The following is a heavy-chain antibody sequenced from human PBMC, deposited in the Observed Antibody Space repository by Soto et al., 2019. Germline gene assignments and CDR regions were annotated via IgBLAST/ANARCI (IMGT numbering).Heavy chain of an antibody. D-gene: IGHD6-13*01. CDR3: AVSIGSSWYVGRWFDP. CDR2: IYYSGST. V-gene: IGHV4-30-4*01. CDR1: GGSISSGDYY. J-gene: IGHJ5*02. Sequence: PSETLSLTCTVCGGSISSGDYYWSWIRQPPGKGLEWIGYIYYSGSTYYNPSLKSRVTISVDTSKNQFSLKLSSVTAADTAVYYCAVSIGSSWYVGRWFDPWGQGTLVTVSS.